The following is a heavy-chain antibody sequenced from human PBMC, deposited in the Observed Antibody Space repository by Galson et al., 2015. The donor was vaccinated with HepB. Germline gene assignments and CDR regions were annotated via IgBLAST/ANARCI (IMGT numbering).Heavy chain of an antibody. V-gene: IGHV1-18*01. Sequence: SVKVSCKASGYTFSTYSITWVRQAPGQGLEWMGWISPYNRNTDYARKFQGRVTMTTDISTSTAYMELRSLRSDGTAVYYCARGALVVVVGATQNNWFDPWGQGTLVTVSS. CDR1: GYTFSTYS. D-gene: IGHD2-15*01. CDR2: ISPYNRNT. J-gene: IGHJ5*02. CDR3: ARGALVVVVGATQNNWFDP.